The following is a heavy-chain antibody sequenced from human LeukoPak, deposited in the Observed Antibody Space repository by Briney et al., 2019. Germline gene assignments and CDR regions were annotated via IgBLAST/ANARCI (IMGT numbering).Heavy chain of an antibody. D-gene: IGHD2-2*02. Sequence: ASVKVSCKASGGTFSSYAISWVRQAPGQGLEWMGWISAYNGNTNYAQKLQGRVTMTTDTSTSTAYMELRSLRSDDTAVYYCARGLLGYCSSTSCSTLSSMDVWGQGTTVTVSS. CDR1: GGTFSSYA. CDR2: ISAYNGNT. J-gene: IGHJ6*02. V-gene: IGHV1-18*01. CDR3: ARGLLGYCSSTSCSTLSSMDV.